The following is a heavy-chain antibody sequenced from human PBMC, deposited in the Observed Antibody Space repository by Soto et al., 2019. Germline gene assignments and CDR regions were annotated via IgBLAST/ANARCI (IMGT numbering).Heavy chain of an antibody. CDR2: IYYSGST. Sequence: SETLSLTCTVSGGSISSYYWSWIRQPPGKGLEWIGYIYYSGSTNYNPSLKSRVTISVDTSKNQFSLKLSSVTAADTAVYYSARSPLRSKRDYYYYGMDVWGQGTTVTVSS. D-gene: IGHD3-3*01. J-gene: IGHJ6*02. V-gene: IGHV4-59*01. CDR1: GGSISSYY. CDR3: ARSPLRSKRDYYYYGMDV.